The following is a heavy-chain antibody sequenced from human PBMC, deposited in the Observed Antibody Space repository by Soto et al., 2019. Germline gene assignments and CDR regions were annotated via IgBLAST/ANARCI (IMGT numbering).Heavy chain of an antibody. CDR1: GYTFTSYY. CDR3: ARVPRDGRCTNGVCSYYYGMDV. Sequence: QVQLVQSGAEVKKPGASVKVSCKASGYTFTSYYMHWVRQAPGQGLEWMGWINPNSGGTNYAQKFQGWVTMTRDTSISTAYMELSRLRSDDTAVYYCARVPRDGRCTNGVCSYYYGMDVWGQGTTVTVSS. D-gene: IGHD2-8*01. CDR2: INPNSGGT. J-gene: IGHJ6*02. V-gene: IGHV1-2*04.